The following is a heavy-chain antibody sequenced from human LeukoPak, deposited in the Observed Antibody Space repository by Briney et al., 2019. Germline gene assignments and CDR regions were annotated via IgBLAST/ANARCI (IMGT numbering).Heavy chain of an antibody. CDR3: APRQSNGWYDWFDP. V-gene: IGHV4-34*01. J-gene: IGHJ5*02. Sequence: SETLSLTCAVYGGSFSGYDWSWIRQPPAKGLEWIGEIDHSGSTNHNPSLKSRVTISVDTSKNQCSLKLSSVTAADTAVYFCAPRQSNGWYDWFDPWGQGTLVTVSS. D-gene: IGHD6-19*01. CDR2: IDHSGST. CDR1: GGSFSGYD.